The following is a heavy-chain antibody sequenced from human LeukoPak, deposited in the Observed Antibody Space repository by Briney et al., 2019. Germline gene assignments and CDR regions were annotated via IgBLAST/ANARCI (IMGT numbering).Heavy chain of an antibody. V-gene: IGHV4-59*08. J-gene: IGHJ2*01. Sequence: PSETLSLTCAVYGGSFSSYYWSWIRQPPGKGLEWIGYIYYSGSTNYNPSLKSRVTISVDTSKNQFSLKLSSVTAADTAVYYCARHNYYDSSYYWYFDLWGRGTLVTVSS. CDR3: ARHNYYDSSYYWYFDL. D-gene: IGHD3-22*01. CDR1: GGSFSSYY. CDR2: IYYSGST.